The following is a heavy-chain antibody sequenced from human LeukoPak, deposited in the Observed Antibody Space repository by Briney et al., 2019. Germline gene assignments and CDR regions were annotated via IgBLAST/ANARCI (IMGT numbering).Heavy chain of an antibody. Sequence: PSETLSLTCTVSGGSISSYFWGWIRQPPGKGLEWIGNIFYSGSTYYSPSLRSRVTISLDTSRNQFSLKLNSVTAADTAVYYCAKSNGYGLVDIWGQGTMVTVSS. D-gene: IGHD3-10*01. CDR2: IFYSGST. V-gene: IGHV4-39*07. J-gene: IGHJ3*02. CDR3: AKSNGYGLVDI. CDR1: GGSISSYF.